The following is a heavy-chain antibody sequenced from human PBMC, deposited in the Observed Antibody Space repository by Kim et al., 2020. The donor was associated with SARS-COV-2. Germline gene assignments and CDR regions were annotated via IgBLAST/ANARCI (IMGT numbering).Heavy chain of an antibody. CDR3: ARQIAVDDT. J-gene: IGHJ5*02. D-gene: IGHD6-19*01. Sequence: GTNYAQKFQGRVTMTRDTSISAAYMELSGLRYDDTAVYYCARQIAVDDTWGQGTLVTVSS. CDR2: GT. V-gene: IGHV1-2*02.